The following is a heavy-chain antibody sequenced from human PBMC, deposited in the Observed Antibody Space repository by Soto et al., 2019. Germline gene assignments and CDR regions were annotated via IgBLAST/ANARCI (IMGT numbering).Heavy chain of an antibody. V-gene: IGHV4-31*03. CDR2: ISYSGST. Sequence: SETLSLTCTVSGGSISSDGYYWSWIRQHPGKGLEWIGYISYSGSTYYNPSLESRVIISADTSKNQFSLTLISVTAADTAVYYRAREGRGYYWGQGTLVTVSS. J-gene: IGHJ4*02. CDR1: GGSISSDGYY. D-gene: IGHD3-10*01. CDR3: AREGRGYY.